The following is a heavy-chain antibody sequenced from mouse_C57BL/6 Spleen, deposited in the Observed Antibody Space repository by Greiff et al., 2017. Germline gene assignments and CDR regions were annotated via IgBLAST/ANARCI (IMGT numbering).Heavy chain of an antibody. V-gene: IGHV5-4*03. CDR2: ISDGGSYT. D-gene: IGHD3-2*02. J-gene: IGHJ4*01. CDR3: ARGGSGDEDY. Sequence: EVKLVESGGGLVKPGGSLKLSCAASGYTFSSYAMSWVRQTPEQRLEWVATISDGGSYTYYQDNVKGRFTISRDNAKNNLYLQMSHLKSEDTAMYYCARGGSGDEDYWGQGPSVTVSS. CDR1: GYTFSSYA.